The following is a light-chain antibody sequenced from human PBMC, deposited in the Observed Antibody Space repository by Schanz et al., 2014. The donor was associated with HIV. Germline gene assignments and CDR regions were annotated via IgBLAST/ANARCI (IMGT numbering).Light chain of an antibody. J-gene: IGKJ3*01. Sequence: EIVLTQSPGTLSLSPGERATLSCRASQSVSSSYLAWYQQKPGQAPRLLIYVTSSRATGIPDRFSGSGSGTDFTLTISRLEPEDFAVYYCQQYGSSFGPGTKVEIK. V-gene: IGKV3-20*01. CDR1: QSVSSSY. CDR3: QQYGSS. CDR2: VTS.